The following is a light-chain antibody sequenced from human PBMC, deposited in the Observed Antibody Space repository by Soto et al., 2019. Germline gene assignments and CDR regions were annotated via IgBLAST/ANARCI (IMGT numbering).Light chain of an antibody. CDR3: QQYQDWPRT. J-gene: IGKJ1*01. CDR2: EVS. CDR1: ERLTGN. Sequence: EILMTQSPSTLALSPGERATLSCRASERLTGNLAWYQHRPGQAPRLLIYEVSTRATYIPARFSGRGSRTEFTLTISSLQAEDSEVYYCQQYQDWPRTFGQGTKVDIK. V-gene: IGKV3-15*01.